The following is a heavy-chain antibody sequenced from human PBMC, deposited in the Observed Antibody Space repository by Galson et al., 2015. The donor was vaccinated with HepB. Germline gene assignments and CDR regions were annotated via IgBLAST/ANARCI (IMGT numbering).Heavy chain of an antibody. CDR3: AREYSDSVGYDF. J-gene: IGHJ4*02. CDR2: INSDGTST. V-gene: IGHV3-74*01. Sequence: SLRLSCAASGFTFSSYWMHWVRQAPGKGLVWVSRINSDGTSTNDADSVKGRFTASRDNAKNTLYLQMNSLRAEDTAVYYCAREYSDSVGYDFWGQGTLVTVSS. CDR1: GFTFSSYW. D-gene: IGHD3-22*01.